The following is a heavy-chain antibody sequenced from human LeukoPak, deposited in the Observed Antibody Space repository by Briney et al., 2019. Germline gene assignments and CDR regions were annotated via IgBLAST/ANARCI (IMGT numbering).Heavy chain of an antibody. CDR1: GGSISSGGYY. J-gene: IGHJ3*02. V-gene: IGHV4-30-2*01. CDR3: ARDLSGYCSSTSCYGAFDI. CDR2: IYHSVST. Sequence: SETLSLTCTVSGGSISSGGYYWSWIRQPPGKGLEWIGYIYHSVSTYYNPSLKSRVTISVDTSKNQFSLKLSSVTAADTAVYYCARDLSGYCSSTSCYGAFDIWGQGTMVTVSS. D-gene: IGHD2-2*01.